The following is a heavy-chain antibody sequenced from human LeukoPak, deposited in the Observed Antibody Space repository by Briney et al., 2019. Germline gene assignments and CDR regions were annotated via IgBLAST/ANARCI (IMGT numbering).Heavy chain of an antibody. D-gene: IGHD6-19*01. CDR2: IRYDGSNK. CDR1: GFTISSYG. J-gene: IGHJ4*02. CDR3: AKDVLAVADY. Sequence: GGSLRLSCAASGFTISSYGMHRVRQAPGKGLEWVAFIRYDGSNKYYADSVKGRFTISRDNPKNTLYLQMNSLRAEDTAVYYCAKDVLAVADYWGQGTLVTVSS. V-gene: IGHV3-30*02.